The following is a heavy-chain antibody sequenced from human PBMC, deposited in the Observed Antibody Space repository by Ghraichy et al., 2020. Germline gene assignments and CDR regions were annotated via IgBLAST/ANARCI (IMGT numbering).Heavy chain of an antibody. V-gene: IGHV3-66*01. CDR1: GFTVSNNY. D-gene: IGHD3-22*01. Sequence: GGSLRLSCAASGFTVSNNYMRWVRQAPGKGLEWVSVIYSGGSTSYADSVKGRFTISSDNSKNTLYLQMNSLRAEDTAVYYCARDYYGAWGKGTLVTVSS. J-gene: IGHJ5*02. CDR3: ARDYYGA. CDR2: IYSGGST.